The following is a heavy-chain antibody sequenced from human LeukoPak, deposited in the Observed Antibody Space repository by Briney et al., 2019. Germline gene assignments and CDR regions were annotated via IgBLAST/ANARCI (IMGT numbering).Heavy chain of an antibody. D-gene: IGHD2-2*02. Sequence: GGSLRLSCAASGFTFSSYWMHWVRQAPGKGLVWVSRINSDGSSTSYADSVKGRFTISRDNAKNTLYLQMNSLRAEDTAVYYCARDYVVPAAIGNLNWFDPWGQGTLVTVSS. CDR1: GFTFSSYW. V-gene: IGHV3-74*01. CDR3: ARDYVVPAAIGNLNWFDP. J-gene: IGHJ5*02. CDR2: INSDGSST.